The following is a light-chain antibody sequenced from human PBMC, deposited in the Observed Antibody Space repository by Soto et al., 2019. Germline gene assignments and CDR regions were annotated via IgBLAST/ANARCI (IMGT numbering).Light chain of an antibody. Sequence: QSALTQPASVSGSPGQSITISCTGTSSDIGAYYSVSWYQQHPGKAPKLMIYEVSYRPSEVSNRFSGSKSGNTASLTISGLQAEDEADYYCTSYASGSTLVVFGGGTQLTVL. CDR3: TSYASGSTLVV. V-gene: IGLV2-14*01. J-gene: IGLJ2*01. CDR1: SSDIGAYYS. CDR2: EVS.